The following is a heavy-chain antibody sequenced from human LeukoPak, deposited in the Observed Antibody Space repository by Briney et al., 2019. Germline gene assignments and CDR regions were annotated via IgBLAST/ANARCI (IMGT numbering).Heavy chain of an antibody. J-gene: IGHJ4*02. CDR2: IYYSGST. Sequence: SETLSLTCTVSGGSISSSSYYWGWIRQPPGKGLEWIGSIYYSGSTYYNPSLKSRVTISVDTSKNQFSLKLSSVTAADTAVYYCARGGSPQGYWGQETLVTVSS. CDR1: GGSISSSSYY. D-gene: IGHD1-26*01. V-gene: IGHV4-39*01. CDR3: ARGGSPQGY.